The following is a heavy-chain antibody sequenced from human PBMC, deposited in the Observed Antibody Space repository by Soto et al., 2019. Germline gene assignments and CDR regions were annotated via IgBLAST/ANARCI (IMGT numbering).Heavy chain of an antibody. J-gene: IGHJ4*02. Sequence: PGGSLRLSCAASGFIFSQYSMNWVRQAPGKGLEWVSSISSTGALMYYADSVKGRFTISRVDADNSLYLQMNSLRVEDTALYYCARDRLARGIPVAGRIDYWGQGALVT. CDR2: ISSTGALM. CDR3: ARDRLARGIPVAGRIDY. D-gene: IGHD6-19*01. CDR1: GFIFSQYS. V-gene: IGHV3-21*01.